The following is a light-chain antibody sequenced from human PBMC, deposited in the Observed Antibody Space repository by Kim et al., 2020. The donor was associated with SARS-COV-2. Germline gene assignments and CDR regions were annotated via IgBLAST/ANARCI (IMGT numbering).Light chain of an antibody. CDR3: QQLKSYPYT. CDR2: AAS. CDR1: QGTSNS. J-gene: IGKJ2*01. V-gene: IGKV1-9*01. Sequence: DNQLPQSPSFVSASLGDRVTITCRASQGTSNSLAWYQQKPGKAPKLLIYAASTLQSGVPLRFSGSGSGTEFTLTISSLQPEDFATYYCQQLKSYPYTFGQGTKLEI.